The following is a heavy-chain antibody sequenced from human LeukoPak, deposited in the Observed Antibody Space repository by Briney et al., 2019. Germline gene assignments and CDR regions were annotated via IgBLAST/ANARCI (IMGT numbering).Heavy chain of an antibody. CDR1: GYTFTVFH. V-gene: IGHV1-2*02. CDR2: INPNSGGT. Sequence: ASVKVSCKASGYTFTVFHMHWVRQAPGQGLEWMGRINPNSGGTNYAQKFQGRVTITADESTSTAYMELSSLRSEDTAVYYCARDQRRSGYDLGYWGQGTLVTVSS. CDR3: ARDQRRSGYDLGY. D-gene: IGHD5-12*01. J-gene: IGHJ4*02.